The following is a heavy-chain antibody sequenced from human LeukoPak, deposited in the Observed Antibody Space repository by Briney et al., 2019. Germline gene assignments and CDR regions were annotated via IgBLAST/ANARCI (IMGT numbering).Heavy chain of an antibody. CDR3: AELDITMGGGL. CDR2: ISSSGSTI. J-gene: IGHJ6*03. Sequence: RGGALRLSCAASGFTFSSCEMIWVRQAPGKGLEWVSYISSSGSTIYYADAVKGRCTISRDNAQKSLYLEMDSLRAEDTAVYYCAELDITMGGGLWGKRPTVTIPS. D-gene: IGHD3-10*02. V-gene: IGHV3-48*03. CDR1: GFTFSSCE.